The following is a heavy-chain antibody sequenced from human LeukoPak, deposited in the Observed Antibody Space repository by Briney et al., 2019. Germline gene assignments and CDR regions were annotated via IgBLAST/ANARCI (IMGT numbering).Heavy chain of an antibody. Sequence: SETLSLTCTVSGYSISSGYYWGWIRQPPGKGLEWIGSIYHSGSTYYNPSLKSRVTISVDTSKNQFSLKLSSVTAADTAVYYCARDLPSGTVTPYYFDYWGQGTLVTVSS. CDR2: IYHSGST. CDR1: GYSISSGYY. V-gene: IGHV4-38-2*02. CDR3: ARDLPSGTVTPYYFDY. J-gene: IGHJ4*02. D-gene: IGHD4-17*01.